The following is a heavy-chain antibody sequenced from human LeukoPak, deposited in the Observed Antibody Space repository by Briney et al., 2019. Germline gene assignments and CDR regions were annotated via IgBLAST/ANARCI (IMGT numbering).Heavy chain of an antibody. V-gene: IGHV3-23*01. Sequence: GGSLRLSCAASGFTFSSYTMSWVRQAPGEALEWVSAISGSAGSTYYADSVKGRFTISRDNSKNTLYLQMNSLRAEDTAVYYCARERYASSYYYYGMDVWGQGTTVTVSS. CDR1: GFTFSSYT. J-gene: IGHJ6*02. CDR2: ISGSAGST. CDR3: ARERYASSYYYYGMDV. D-gene: IGHD1-1*01.